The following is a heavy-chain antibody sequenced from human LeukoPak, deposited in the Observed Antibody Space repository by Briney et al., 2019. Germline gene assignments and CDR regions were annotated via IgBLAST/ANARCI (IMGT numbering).Heavy chain of an antibody. V-gene: IGHV3-74*01. CDR1: GFTFSDYY. D-gene: IGHD1-14*01. Sequence: GGSLRLSCAASGFTFSDYYMSWIRQAPGKGLVWVSRIKGDGSHTIYADSVKGRFTISRDNAKNTLYLQMKSLGDEDTAVYYCVRDWDHFDFDSWGQGTLVTVSS. CDR2: IKGDGSHT. CDR3: VRDWDHFDFDS. J-gene: IGHJ5*01.